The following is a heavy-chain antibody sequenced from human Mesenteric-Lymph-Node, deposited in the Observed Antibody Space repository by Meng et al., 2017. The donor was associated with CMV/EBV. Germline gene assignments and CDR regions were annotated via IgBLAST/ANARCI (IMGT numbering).Heavy chain of an antibody. J-gene: IGHJ6*02. Sequence: GGSLRLSCAASGFTFSSYAMSWVRQAPGKGLEGVSVIYSGTTNTYYADSVRGRFTISRDDSKNTVFLQMHSLRAEDTAVYCCAKGETGKYYYYYGMDVWGQGTTVTVSS. D-gene: IGHD7-27*01. CDR3: AKGETGKYYYYYGMDV. V-gene: IGHV3-23*03. CDR1: GFTFSSYA. CDR2: IYSGTTNT.